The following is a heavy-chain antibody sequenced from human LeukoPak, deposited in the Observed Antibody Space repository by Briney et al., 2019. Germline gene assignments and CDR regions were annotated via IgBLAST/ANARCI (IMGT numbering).Heavy chain of an antibody. J-gene: IGHJ4*02. Sequence: GGSLRLSCAASGFTFSSYSMHWVRQAPGKGLEWVAFIRYDGSNKYYADSLKGRFTISRDNSKNTLYLQMNSLRAEDTAVYYCAKDAPIDYWGQGTLVTVSS. CDR3: AKDAPIDY. V-gene: IGHV3-30*02. CDR1: GFTFSSYS. CDR2: IRYDGSNK.